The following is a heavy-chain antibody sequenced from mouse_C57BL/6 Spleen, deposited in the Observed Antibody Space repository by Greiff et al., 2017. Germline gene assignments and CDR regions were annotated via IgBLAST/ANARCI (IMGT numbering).Heavy chain of an antibody. CDR2: IDPSASYT. J-gene: IGHJ1*03. V-gene: IGHV1-69*01. CDR1: GYTFTSYW. Sequence: VKLQQPGAELVMPGASVTLSCKASGYTFTSYWMHWVKQRPGQGLEWIGEIDPSASYTNYNQKFKGKSTLTVDKSSSTAYMPLSSLTSEDSAVYYCARTRPGYFDVWGTGTTVTVSS. CDR3: ARTRPGYFDV.